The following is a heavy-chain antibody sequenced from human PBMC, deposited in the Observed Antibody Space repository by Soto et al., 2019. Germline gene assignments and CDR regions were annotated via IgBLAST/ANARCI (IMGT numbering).Heavy chain of an antibody. J-gene: IGHJ4*02. CDR2: FDPEDGET. V-gene: IGHV1-24*01. Sequence: ASVKVSCKVSGYTLTELSMHWVRQAPGKGLEWMGGFDPEDGETIYAQKFQGRVTMTEDTSTDTAYMELSSLRSEDTAVYYCVSQGYYYDSSGYYYFDYWGKGTLVTVSS. CDR1: GYTLTELS. CDR3: VSQGYYYDSSGYYYFDY. D-gene: IGHD3-22*01.